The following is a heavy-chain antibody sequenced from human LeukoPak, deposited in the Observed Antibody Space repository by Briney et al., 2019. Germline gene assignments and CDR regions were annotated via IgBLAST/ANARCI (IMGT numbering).Heavy chain of an antibody. J-gene: IGHJ4*02. CDR2: IYPGDSDT. D-gene: IGHD3-22*01. Sequence: GESLKISCKGSEYSFTSYWIGWVRQMPGKGLEWMGIIYPGDSDTRYSPSFQGQVTISADKSISTAYLQWSSLKASDTAMYYCARPVRYDTYYFDYWGQGTLVTVSS. CDR3: ARPVRYDTYYFDY. CDR1: EYSFTSYW. V-gene: IGHV5-51*01.